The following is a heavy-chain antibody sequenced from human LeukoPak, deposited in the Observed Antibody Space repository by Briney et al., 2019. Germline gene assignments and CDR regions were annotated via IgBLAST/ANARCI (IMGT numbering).Heavy chain of an antibody. V-gene: IGHV4-59*01. CDR2: IYYTGST. J-gene: IGHJ3*02. CDR1: GGSISSYY. Sequence: PSETLSLTCSVSGGSISSYYWNWIRQPPGKGLEWIGYIYYTGSTNDNPSLKRRVTISIDTSRNQFSLKLSSVTAADTAVYYCARGGYYSDSSAFDIWGQGTMVTVSS. D-gene: IGHD3-22*01. CDR3: ARGGYYSDSSAFDI.